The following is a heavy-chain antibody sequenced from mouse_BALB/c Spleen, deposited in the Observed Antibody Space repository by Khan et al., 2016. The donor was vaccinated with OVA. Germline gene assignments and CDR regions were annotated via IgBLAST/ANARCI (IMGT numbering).Heavy chain of an antibody. Sequence: EVELVESGGDVVKPGGSLTLSCAASGFTFSTYGMSWVRQPPDKRLEWVATVSTGGHYTYYPDTVKGRFPISRDNAKNTLYLQMSSLKSEDTAIFYCARLAYYYDSEGFAYWGQGTMVTVSA. CDR2: VSTGGHYT. J-gene: IGHJ3*01. CDR1: GFTFSTYG. V-gene: IGHV5-6*01. D-gene: IGHD1-1*01. CDR3: ARLAYYYDSEGFAY.